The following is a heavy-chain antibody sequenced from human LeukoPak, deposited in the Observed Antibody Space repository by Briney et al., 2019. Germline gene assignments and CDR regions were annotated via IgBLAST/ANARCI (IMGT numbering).Heavy chain of an antibody. V-gene: IGHV4-59*13. Sequence: SETLSLTCTVSGGSISSYYWSWIRQPPGKGLEWIGYISYSGSTNYNPSLKSRVTVSVDTSKNQFSLKLSSVTAADTAVYYCARGDARGYSYGHFHFDHWGHGTLVTVSS. CDR2: ISYSGST. CDR3: ARGDARGYSYGHFHFDH. J-gene: IGHJ4*01. CDR1: GGSISSYY. D-gene: IGHD5-18*01.